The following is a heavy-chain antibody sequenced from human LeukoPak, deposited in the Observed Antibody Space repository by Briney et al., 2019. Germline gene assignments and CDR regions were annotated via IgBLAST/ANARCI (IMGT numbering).Heavy chain of an antibody. Sequence: SETLSLTCAVYGGSFSGYYWSWIRQPPGKGLEWIGEINHSGSTNYNPSLKSRVTISVDTSKNQFSLKLSSVTAADTAVYFCATGGVTFGGIIVRGYYYFAMDVWGQGTTVTVSS. CDR1: GGSFSGYY. CDR3: ATGGVTFGGIIVRGYYYFAMDV. V-gene: IGHV4-34*01. D-gene: IGHD3-16*02. CDR2: INHSGST. J-gene: IGHJ6*02.